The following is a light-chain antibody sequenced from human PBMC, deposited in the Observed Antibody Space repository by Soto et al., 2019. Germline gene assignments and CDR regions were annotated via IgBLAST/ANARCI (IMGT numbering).Light chain of an antibody. CDR3: MQGKPWTET. J-gene: IGKJ1*01. CDR1: ESLVYSDGNTY. Sequence: DVVMTQSPLSLPVTLGQPASISCRSSESLVYSDGNTYLNWFQQRPGQSPRRLFYKVSNRDSGVPDRFSGSGSGTDFTLKISRVEAEDVGLYYCMQGKPWTETFGQGTKVDIX. V-gene: IGKV2-30*01. CDR2: KVS.